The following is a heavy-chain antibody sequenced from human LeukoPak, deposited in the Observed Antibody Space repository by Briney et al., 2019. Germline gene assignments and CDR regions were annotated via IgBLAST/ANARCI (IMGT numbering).Heavy chain of an antibody. Sequence: SETLSLTCTVSGGSMSSYYWSWIRQPPGKGLEWIGSAFYTGDTYYKSSLKSRVTISVDTSKNQFSLKLSSVTAADTAVYYCARRGYSSGWYYFDYWGQGTLVTVSS. D-gene: IGHD6-19*01. J-gene: IGHJ4*02. CDR3: ARRGYSSGWYYFDY. CDR1: GGSMSSYY. V-gene: IGHV4-59*05. CDR2: AFYTGDT.